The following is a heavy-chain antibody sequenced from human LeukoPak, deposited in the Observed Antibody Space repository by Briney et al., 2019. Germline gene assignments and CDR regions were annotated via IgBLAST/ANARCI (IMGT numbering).Heavy chain of an antibody. D-gene: IGHD2-8*01. CDR2: IYYSGST. V-gene: IGHV4-59*01. Sequence: SETLSLTCTVSGGSISSYYWSWIRQPPGKGLEWIGYIYYSGSTNYNPSLKSRVTISVDTSKNQFSLKLSSVTAADTAVYYCARELAAPYGNWFDPWGQGTLVTVSS. CDR1: GGSISSYY. J-gene: IGHJ5*02. CDR3: ARELAAPYGNWFDP.